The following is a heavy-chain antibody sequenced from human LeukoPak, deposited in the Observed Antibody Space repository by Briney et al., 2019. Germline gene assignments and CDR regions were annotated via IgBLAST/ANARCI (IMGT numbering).Heavy chain of an antibody. J-gene: IGHJ5*02. CDR3: ARRGTIAVPVFWFDP. D-gene: IGHD6-19*01. Sequence: GGSLRLSCVGSGFTFTSYWMSWVRQAPEKGLEWVANIKQDGSEKYYLDSLEGRFTISRDNAKNSVYLQINRLRAEDTAVYYCARRGTIAVPVFWFDPWGQGTLVTVSS. CDR1: GFTFTSYW. CDR2: IKQDGSEK. V-gene: IGHV3-7*01.